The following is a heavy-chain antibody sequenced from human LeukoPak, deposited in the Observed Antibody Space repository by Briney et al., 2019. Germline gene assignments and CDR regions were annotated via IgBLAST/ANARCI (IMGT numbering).Heavy chain of an antibody. CDR3: ARVPVDCSGGSCSDYYYYYMDV. CDR2: IYYSGST. Sequence: SETLPLTCTVSGGSISSYYWSWIRQPPGKGLEWIGYIYYSGSTNYNPSLKSRVTISVDTSKNQFSLKLSSVTAADTAVYYCARVPVDCSGGSCSDYYYYYMDVWGKGTTVTVSS. J-gene: IGHJ6*03. CDR1: GGSISSYY. D-gene: IGHD2-15*01. V-gene: IGHV4-59*01.